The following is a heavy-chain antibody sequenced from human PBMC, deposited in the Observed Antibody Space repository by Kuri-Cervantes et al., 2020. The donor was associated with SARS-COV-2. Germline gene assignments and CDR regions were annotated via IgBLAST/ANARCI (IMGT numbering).Heavy chain of an antibody. CDR2: ISSSRSNI. V-gene: IGHV3-48*01. CDR1: GCTFSSYS. Sequence: GESLKIACAASGCTFSSYSMNWVREAPGKGLEWVSYISSSRSNIYHSDSVKGRFTISRDNDKNSLYLQMNSLRAEDTAVYYCARCGFRSSGYYFVKTNYYYYYYMDVWGKGTTVTVSS. J-gene: IGHJ6*03. CDR3: ARCGFRSSGYYFVKTNYYYYYYMDV. D-gene: IGHD3-22*01.